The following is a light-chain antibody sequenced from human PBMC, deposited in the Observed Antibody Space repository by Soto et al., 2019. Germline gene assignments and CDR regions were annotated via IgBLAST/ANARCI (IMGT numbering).Light chain of an antibody. J-gene: IGKJ4*01. CDR2: AAS. Sequence: AIQMTQAPSSRSASVGDRVAVTCRTSQDIRSDVGGYQQKPGQAPKCLMYAASMLHSGGPSRFSGSGSCAAFALTIGSPQPADLPTYYCQRNNNHRPTFGGGTMM. CDR1: QDIRSD. V-gene: IGKV1-6*01. CDR3: QRNNNHRPT.